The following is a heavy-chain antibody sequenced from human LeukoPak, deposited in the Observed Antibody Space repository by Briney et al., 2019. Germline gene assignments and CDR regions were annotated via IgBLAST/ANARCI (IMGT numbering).Heavy chain of an antibody. V-gene: IGHV3-21*01. CDR2: ISSSGTYI. CDR1: GFTFSSYE. CDR3: ARFALKTPPTD. J-gene: IGHJ4*02. Sequence: PGGSLRLSCAASGFTFSSYEMNWVFQAPGKGLEWVSSISSSGTYIYYADSVKGRFTISRDNAKNSLFLQMNSLRAEDTAVYYCARFALKTPPTDWGQGTLVTVSS.